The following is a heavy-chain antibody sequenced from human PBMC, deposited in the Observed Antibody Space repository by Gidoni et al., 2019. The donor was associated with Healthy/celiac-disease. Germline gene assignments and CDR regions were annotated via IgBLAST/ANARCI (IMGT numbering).Heavy chain of an antibody. D-gene: IGHD6-13*01. Sequence: QLQLQESGPGLVKPSETLSLTCTVSGCSISSSSYYWGWIRQPPGKGLEWIGSIYYSGSTYYNPSLKSRVTISVDTSKNQFSLKLSSVTAADTAVYYCARYSSSWYGGERDYGMDVWGQGTTVTVSS. CDR3: ARYSSSWYGGERDYGMDV. J-gene: IGHJ6*02. CDR2: IYYSGST. CDR1: GCSISSSSYY. V-gene: IGHV4-39*01.